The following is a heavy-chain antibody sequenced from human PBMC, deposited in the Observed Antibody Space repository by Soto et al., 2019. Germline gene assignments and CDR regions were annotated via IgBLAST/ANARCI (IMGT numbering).Heavy chain of an antibody. D-gene: IGHD2-15*01. CDR2: IYPGDSDT. CDR3: ARRMVVRRGDAFDI. V-gene: IGHV5-51*01. Sequence: PAESLKISCKCSGDIFTSYWIGWMRQMQGKGLEWMGIIYPGDSDTRYSPSFQGQVTISADKSISTAYLQWSSLKASDTAMYYCARRMVVRRGDAFDIWGQGTMVT. J-gene: IGHJ3*02. CDR1: GDIFTSYW.